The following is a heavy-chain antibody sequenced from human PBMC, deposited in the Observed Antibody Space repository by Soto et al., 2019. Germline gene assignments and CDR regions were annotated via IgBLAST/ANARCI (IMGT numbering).Heavy chain of an antibody. V-gene: IGHV1-69*13. CDR3: ARDIIGYYDSSGYFDY. D-gene: IGHD3-22*01. CDR1: GGTFSSYA. J-gene: IGHJ4*02. Sequence: SVKVSCKASGGTFSSYAISWLRQSPGQGLEWMGGIIPIFGTANYAQKFQGRVTITADESTSTAYMELSSLRSEDTAVYYCARDIIGYYDSSGYFDYWGQGTLVTVSS. CDR2: IIPIFGTA.